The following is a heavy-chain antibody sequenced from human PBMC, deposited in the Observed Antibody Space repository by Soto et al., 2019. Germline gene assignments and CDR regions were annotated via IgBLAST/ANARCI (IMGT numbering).Heavy chain of an antibody. CDR2: IIPVFGT. CDR1: GGTFSNYA. V-gene: IGHV1-69*01. J-gene: IGHJ6*02. D-gene: IGHD4-17*01. Sequence: QVQLVQSGAEVKKPGSSVRVSCKASGGTFSNYAITWVRQAPGQGLEWMGGIIPVFGTNYEQKFQGRVTITADESTNTGYMELSRLRSEDTAVYYCTRGHGALPSAGFGMDVWGQGTTATVSS. CDR3: TRGHGALPSAGFGMDV.